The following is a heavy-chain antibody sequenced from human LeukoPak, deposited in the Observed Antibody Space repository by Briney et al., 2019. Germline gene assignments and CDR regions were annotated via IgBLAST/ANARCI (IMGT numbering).Heavy chain of an antibody. D-gene: IGHD3-22*01. CDR1: GYTFTSYY. J-gene: IGHJ3*02. V-gene: IGHV1-46*01. CDR3: ARDKHYYDPYDAFDI. CDR2: INPSGGST. Sequence: ASVKVSRKASGYTFTSYYMHWVRQAPGQGLEWMGIINPSGGSTSYAQKFQGRVTMTRDTSTSTVYMELSSLRSEDTAVYYCARDKHYYDPYDAFDIWGQGTMVTVSS.